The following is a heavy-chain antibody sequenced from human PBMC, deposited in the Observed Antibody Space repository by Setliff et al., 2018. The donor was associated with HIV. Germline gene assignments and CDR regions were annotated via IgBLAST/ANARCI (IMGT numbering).Heavy chain of an antibody. CDR2: MNPNSGDT. CDR1: GHTFSNYD. CDR3: ATDQLLLGGSYSDY. J-gene: IGHJ4*02. Sequence: ASVKVSCKASGHTFSNYDVIWVRRATGQGLEWMGWMNPNSGDTGYAQKFQGRVIMTRDTSISTAYMELSSLTSADTAVYYCATDQLLLGGSYSDYWGQGTLVTVSS. V-gene: IGHV1-8*01. D-gene: IGHD1-26*01.